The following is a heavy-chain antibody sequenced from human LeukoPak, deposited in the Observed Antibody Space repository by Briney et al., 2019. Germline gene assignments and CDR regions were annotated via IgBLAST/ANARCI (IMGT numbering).Heavy chain of an antibody. CDR1: GGSISSSNW. Sequence: SETLSLTCAVSGGSISSSNWWSWVRQPPGKGLEWIGEIYHSGSTNYNPSLKSRVTISVDKSKNQFSLKLSSVTAADTAVYYCARGAYVYGSGSYFGYWGQGTLVTVSS. D-gene: IGHD3-10*01. J-gene: IGHJ4*02. CDR3: ARGAYVYGSGSYFGY. CDR2: IYHSGST. V-gene: IGHV4-4*02.